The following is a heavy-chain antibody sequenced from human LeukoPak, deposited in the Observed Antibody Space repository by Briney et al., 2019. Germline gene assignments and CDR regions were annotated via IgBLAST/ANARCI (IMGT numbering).Heavy chain of an antibody. J-gene: IGHJ4*02. CDR2: INHSGST. Sequence: SETLSLTCAVYGGSFSGYYWSWIRQPPGKGLEWIGEINHSGSTNYNPSLKSRVTISVDTSKNQFSLKLSSVTAAGTAVYYCARGRAVWDYWGQGTLVTVSS. V-gene: IGHV4-34*01. CDR1: GGSFSGYY. CDR3: ARGRAVWDY. D-gene: IGHD3-16*01.